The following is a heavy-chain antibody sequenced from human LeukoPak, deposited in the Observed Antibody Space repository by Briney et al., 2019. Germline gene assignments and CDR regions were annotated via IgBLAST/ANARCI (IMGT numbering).Heavy chain of an antibody. D-gene: IGHD7-27*01. Sequence: PSETLSLTCTVSGGSISSYYWSWIRQPPGKGLEWIGYIYYSGSTNYNPSLKSRVTISVDTSKNQLSLKLSSVTAADTAVYYCERGNWGSLSYYYYYGMDVWGQGTTVTVSS. CDR2: IYYSGST. CDR3: ERGNWGSLSYYYYYGMDV. V-gene: IGHV4-59*01. CDR1: GGSISSYY. J-gene: IGHJ6*02.